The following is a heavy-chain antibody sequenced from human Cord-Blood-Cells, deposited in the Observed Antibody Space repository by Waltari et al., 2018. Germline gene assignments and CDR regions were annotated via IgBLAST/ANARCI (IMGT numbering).Heavy chain of an antibody. D-gene: IGHD3-3*01. V-gene: IGHV4-34*01. CDR1: GGSFSGYY. Sequence: QVQLQQWGAGLLKPSATLSLTCAVYGGSFSGYYWSWIRQPPGKGLGWIGEINHSGSTNYHPSLKSRVTISVDTSKNQFSLKLSYVTAADTAVYYCAGNYDFCSGYYYWGQGTLVTVSS. CDR2: INHSGST. CDR3: AGNYDFCSGYYY. J-gene: IGHJ4*02.